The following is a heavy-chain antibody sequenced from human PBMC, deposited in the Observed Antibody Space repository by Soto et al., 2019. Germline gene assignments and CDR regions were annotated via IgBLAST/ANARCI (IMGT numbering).Heavy chain of an antibody. CDR2: ISYTGDT. CDR3: ARIGVGVTIDY. CDR1: GDSVSSDGYF. J-gene: IGHJ4*02. Sequence: QVQLRESGPGLLKPSETLSLTCTVSGDSVSSDGYFWTWVRQPPGKGLEWIAYISYTGDTNYKRSLKSQVTISVDTSRNQFSLNVRSVSAAYTAMYFCARIGVGVTIDYWGQGTLVTVSS. V-gene: IGHV4-61*08. D-gene: IGHD1-26*01.